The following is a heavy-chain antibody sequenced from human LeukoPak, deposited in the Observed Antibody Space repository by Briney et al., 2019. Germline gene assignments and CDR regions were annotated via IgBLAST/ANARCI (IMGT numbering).Heavy chain of an antibody. V-gene: IGHV1-18*01. Sequence: GASVKVSCRTSGFTFTKHGISWVRQAPGQGLEWMGWISGYDGDTEYAQKLQGRVTMTTDTSTSTAYMELRSLRSDDTAVYYCAKDGPTGARPHEAFEIWGQGTMVIVSS. D-gene: IGHD7-27*01. J-gene: IGHJ3*02. CDR3: AKDGPTGARPHEAFEI. CDR1: GFTFTKHG. CDR2: ISGYDGDT.